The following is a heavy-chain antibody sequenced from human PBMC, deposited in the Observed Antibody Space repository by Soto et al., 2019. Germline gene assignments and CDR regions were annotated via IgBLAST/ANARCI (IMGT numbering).Heavy chain of an antibody. CDR3: ARGLVDTAMVNAFDI. CDR2: IYYSGST. CDR1: GGSISSGDYY. D-gene: IGHD5-18*01. V-gene: IGHV4-30-4*01. Sequence: SETLSLTCTVSGGSISSGDYYWSWIRQPPGKGLEWIGYIYYSGSTYYNPSLKSRVTISVDTSKNQFSLKLSSVTAADTAVYYCARGLVDTAMVNAFDIWGQGTMVTVSS. J-gene: IGHJ3*02.